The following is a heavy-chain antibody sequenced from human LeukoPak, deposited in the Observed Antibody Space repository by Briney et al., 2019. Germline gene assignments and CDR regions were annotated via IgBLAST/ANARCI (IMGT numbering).Heavy chain of an antibody. Sequence: PGGSLRLSCAASGFTFSSYSMNWVRQAPGKGLEWVSSISSSSSYIYYADSVKGRFTISRDNAKNSLYLQMNSLRAEGTALYYCAKEGSGWYYFDYWGQGTLVTVSS. V-gene: IGHV3-21*04. CDR1: GFTFSSYS. D-gene: IGHD6-19*01. CDR3: AKEGSGWYYFDY. J-gene: IGHJ4*02. CDR2: ISSSSSYI.